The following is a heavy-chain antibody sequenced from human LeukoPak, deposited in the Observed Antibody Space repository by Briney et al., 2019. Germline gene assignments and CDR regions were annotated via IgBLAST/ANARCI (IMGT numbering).Heavy chain of an antibody. V-gene: IGHV4-38-2*02. CDR3: ARSYSGFDP. CDR2: IYHSGSI. D-gene: IGHD5-12*01. CDR1: GYSISSGYY. J-gene: IGHJ5*02. Sequence: SETLSLTCTVSGYSISSGYYWGWIRQPPGKGLEWIGSIYHSGSIYYNPSLKSRVTVSVDAAKNQFSLKLTSVTAADTAVYYCARSYSGFDPWGQGTLVTVSS.